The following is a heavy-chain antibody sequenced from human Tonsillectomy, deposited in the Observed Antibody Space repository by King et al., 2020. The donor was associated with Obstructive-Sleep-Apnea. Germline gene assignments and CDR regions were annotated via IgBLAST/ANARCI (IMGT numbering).Heavy chain of an antibody. CDR3: TRGDQLLSSFDY. CDR2: INRNGGST. Sequence: VQLVESGADVKEPVASVKVSFNTSGYTFTSSYMHWVRQALGPGLDWMVIINRNGGSTTYAPRFLGRVTMTRDTSTSTVYMDQSSLRCEDTAVYYCTRGDQLLSSFDYWGQGTLVTVSS. CDR1: GYTFTSSY. V-gene: IGHV1-46*01. J-gene: IGHJ4*02. D-gene: IGHD3-22*01.